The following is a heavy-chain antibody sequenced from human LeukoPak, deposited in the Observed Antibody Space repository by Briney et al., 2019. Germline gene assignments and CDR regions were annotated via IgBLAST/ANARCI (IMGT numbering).Heavy chain of an antibody. Sequence: GGSLRLSCAASGFMFSSHWMHWVRQAPGKGLVWVSRINSDGSTTRYADSVKGRFTISRDNAKNTLYLQMNSLRAEDTAVYYCARDVVAGDFDYWGQGTLVTVSS. J-gene: IGHJ4*02. CDR3: ARDVVAGDFDY. CDR1: GFMFSSHW. V-gene: IGHV3-74*01. CDR2: INSDGSTT. D-gene: IGHD6-19*01.